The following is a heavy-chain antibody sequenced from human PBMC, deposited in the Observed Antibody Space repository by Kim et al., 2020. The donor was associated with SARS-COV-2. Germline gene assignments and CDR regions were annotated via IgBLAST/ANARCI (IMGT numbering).Heavy chain of an antibody. V-gene: IGHV5-10-1*01. J-gene: IGHJ6*02. D-gene: IGHD7-27*01. Sequence: YSPAVQGHVTISADKSISTAYLQWSSLKASDTAMYYCARHAHWGYYGMDVWGQGTTVTVSS. CDR3: ARHAHWGYYGMDV.